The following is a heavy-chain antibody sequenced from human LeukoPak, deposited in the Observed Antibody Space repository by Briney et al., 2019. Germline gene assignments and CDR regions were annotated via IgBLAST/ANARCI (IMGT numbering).Heavy chain of an antibody. CDR2: ISGSTGRT. D-gene: IGHD5-12*01. CDR1: RFTFSSYA. CDR3: AKGGIVALTLFDY. J-gene: IGHJ4*02. V-gene: IGHV3-23*01. Sequence: PGGSLRLSCAASRFTFSSYAMSWVRQAPGKGLEWVSTISGSTGRTYYADSVKGRFTISRDNSKNTLYLQMNSLRAEDTAVYYCAKGGIVALTLFDYWGQGTLVTVSS.